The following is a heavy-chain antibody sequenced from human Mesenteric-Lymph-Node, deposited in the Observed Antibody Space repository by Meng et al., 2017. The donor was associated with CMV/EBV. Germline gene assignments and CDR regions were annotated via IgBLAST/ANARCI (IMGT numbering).Heavy chain of an antibody. CDR2: TSYDGRKK. Sequence: LSLTCAASGFTFSTYAMHWVRQAPGKGLEWVAVTSYDGRKKDYVDSVKGRFTISRDNSKNTLYLQMNSLRIEDTAVYFCAKDSPPYTSTWYGFFDCWGQGTLVTVSS. J-gene: IGHJ4*02. V-gene: IGHV3-30*18. D-gene: IGHD2/OR15-2a*01. CDR1: GFTFSTYA. CDR3: AKDSPPYTSTWYGFFDC.